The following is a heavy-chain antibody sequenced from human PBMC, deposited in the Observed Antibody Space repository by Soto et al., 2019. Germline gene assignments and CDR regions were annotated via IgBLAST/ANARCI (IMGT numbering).Heavy chain of an antibody. CDR1: GGSIGSNYYY. CDR2: RDYSGTT. V-gene: IGHV4-39*01. CDR3: ASGYGVNSGKY. D-gene: IGHD3-10*01. J-gene: IGHJ4*02. Sequence: TSETLSLTCTVSGGSIGSNYYYWGWIRQPPGKGLEWIGSRDYSGTTYYNPSLRSRVTVSVDTSKNQFSLNLSSVTAADTAVYYCASGYGVNSGKYWGQGTLVT.